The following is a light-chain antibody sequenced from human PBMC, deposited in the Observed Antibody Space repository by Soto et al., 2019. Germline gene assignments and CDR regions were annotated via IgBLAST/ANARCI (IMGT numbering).Light chain of an antibody. V-gene: IGKV3-20*01. Sequence: EIVLTQSPGTLSLSPGERATLSCRASQSVSSSYLAWYQQKPGQAPRLLIYGASSRATGIPVRFSGSGSGTDFTLTISRLEPEDFAVYYCQQYGGSPSITFGQGTRLEIK. CDR3: QQYGGSPSIT. CDR2: GAS. CDR1: QSVSSSY. J-gene: IGKJ5*01.